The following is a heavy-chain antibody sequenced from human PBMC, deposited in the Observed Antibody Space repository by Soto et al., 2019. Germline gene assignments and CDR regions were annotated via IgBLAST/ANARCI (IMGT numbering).Heavy chain of an antibody. J-gene: IGHJ3*01. V-gene: IGHV3-53*01. CDR3: ATLHERVHAYDV. CDR1: GLTISGKKY. Sequence: DVQLVESGGGLIQPGESLRLSCAAFGLTISGKKYVAWVRQAPGKGLEWVSGLYDVDGSFYADSVRGRFTTSSDSSMTTVYILMKELSPDDSAVYYCATLHERVHAYDVWGQGTTVTVSS. CDR2: LYDVDGS. D-gene: IGHD1-1*01.